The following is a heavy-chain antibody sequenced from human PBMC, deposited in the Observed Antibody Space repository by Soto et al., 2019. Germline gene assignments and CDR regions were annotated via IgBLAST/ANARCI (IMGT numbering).Heavy chain of an antibody. Sequence: QVQLVESGGGVVQPGRSLRLSCAASGFTFSSYGMHWVRQAPGKGLEWVAVISYDGSNKYYADSVKGRFTISRDNSKNTLYLQMNSMRAEDTAVCYWAKDLWNCMDVWGQGTTVTVSS. D-gene: IGHD1-7*01. CDR2: ISYDGSNK. CDR1: GFTFSSYG. J-gene: IGHJ6*01. V-gene: IGHV3-30*18. CDR3: AKDLWNCMDV.